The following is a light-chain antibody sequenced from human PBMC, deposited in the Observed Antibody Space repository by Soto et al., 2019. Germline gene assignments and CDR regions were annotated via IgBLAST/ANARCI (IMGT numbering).Light chain of an antibody. CDR1: SSNIGNNY. J-gene: IGLJ1*01. CDR2: ENN. CDR3: GTWDSSLSAFYV. Sequence: QSVLTQPPSVSAAPGQKVTISCSGSSSNIGNNYVSWYQQLPGTAPKLLIYENNKRPSGIPDRFSGSKSGTSATLGITGLQTGDEADYYCGTWDSSLSAFYVFGTGTKRTVL. V-gene: IGLV1-51*02.